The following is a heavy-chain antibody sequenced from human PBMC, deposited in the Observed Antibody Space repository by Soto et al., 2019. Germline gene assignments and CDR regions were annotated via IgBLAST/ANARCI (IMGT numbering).Heavy chain of an antibody. D-gene: IGHD3-22*01. Sequence: SETLSLTCAVSGFSISSGYFWGWIRQPPGKGPEWLGSIYHSGTTYYNPSVKGRVTISVDTSKNQFSLKMSSVTAGDTAVYYCARDSSGYYWFDPWGQGTLVTVSS. J-gene: IGHJ5*02. V-gene: IGHV4-38-2*02. CDR3: ARDSSGYYWFDP. CDR1: GFSISSGYF. CDR2: IYHSGTT.